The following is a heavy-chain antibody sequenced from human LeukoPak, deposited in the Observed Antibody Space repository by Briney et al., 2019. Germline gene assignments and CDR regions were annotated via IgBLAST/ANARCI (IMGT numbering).Heavy chain of an antibody. Sequence: GGSLRLPCAASGFTFSSYWMHWVRQAPGKGLVWVSRINSDGSSTSYADSVKGRFTISRDNAKNTLYLQMNSLRAEDTAVYYCARDGRYCSGGSCYFEFDYWGQGTLVTVSS. CDR3: ARDGRYCSGGSCYFEFDY. D-gene: IGHD2-15*01. J-gene: IGHJ4*02. V-gene: IGHV3-74*01. CDR2: INSDGSST. CDR1: GFTFSSYW.